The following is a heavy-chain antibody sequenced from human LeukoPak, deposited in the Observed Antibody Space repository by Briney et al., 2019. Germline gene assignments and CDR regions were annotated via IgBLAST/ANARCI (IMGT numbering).Heavy chain of an antibody. J-gene: IGHJ4*02. D-gene: IGHD4-23*01. CDR1: GGSISSGGYY. CDR2: IYYSGST. CDR3: ARVARGTTVEFDY. V-gene: IGHV4-31*03. Sequence: SQTLSLTCTVSGGSISSGGYYWSWIRQHPGKGLEWIGYIYYSGSTYYNPSLKSRVTISVDTSKNQFSLKLCSVTAADTAVYYCARVARGTTVEFDYWGQGTLVTVSS.